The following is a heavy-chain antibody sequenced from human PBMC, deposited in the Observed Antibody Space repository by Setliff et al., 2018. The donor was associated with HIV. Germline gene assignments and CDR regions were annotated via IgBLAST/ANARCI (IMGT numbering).Heavy chain of an antibody. D-gene: IGHD5-12*01. J-gene: IGHJ4*02. CDR1: GFTFSGYA. Sequence: GSLRLSCAASGFTFSGYAVSWVRQAPGKGLEWVSGISGSGSTTEYADSVKGRLTISRDNSKNTLYLQMNSLRADDTAIYYCARDWRSGYDLNFDYWGQGTLVTVSS. CDR3: ARDWRSGYDLNFDY. V-gene: IGHV3-23*01. CDR2: ISGSGSTT.